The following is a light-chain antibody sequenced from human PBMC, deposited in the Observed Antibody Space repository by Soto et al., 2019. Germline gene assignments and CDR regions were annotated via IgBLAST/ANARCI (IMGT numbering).Light chain of an antibody. J-gene: IGKJ2*01. CDR3: MQALQTPYT. V-gene: IGKV2-28*01. CDR2: LGS. CDR1: QSLLHGNGYNY. Sequence: DIVMTQSPLSLPVTPGEPASISCRSGQSLLHGNGYNYLDLYLQKPGQSPQLLIYLGSNRASGVPDRFSGSGSGTDFTLKISRVEAEDVGVYYCMQALQTPYTFGQGTKLEI.